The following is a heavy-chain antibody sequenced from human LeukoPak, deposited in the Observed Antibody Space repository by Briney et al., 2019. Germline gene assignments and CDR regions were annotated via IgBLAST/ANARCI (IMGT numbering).Heavy chain of an antibody. CDR1: GGSIRSRSSY. J-gene: IGHJ4*02. V-gene: IGHV4-39*01. CDR2: INYRGRP. Sequence: SQTLCLTCSVSGGSIRSRSSYWAWFRQPPGKGLGWFGNINYRGRPDNKPPLKSQATISVNTPKTEFSLKLSSSSAADAAVSYCSRPHSTIFGLVTAFGYWGQGTLVTVSS. D-gene: IGHD3-3*01. CDR3: SRPHSTIFGLVTAFGY.